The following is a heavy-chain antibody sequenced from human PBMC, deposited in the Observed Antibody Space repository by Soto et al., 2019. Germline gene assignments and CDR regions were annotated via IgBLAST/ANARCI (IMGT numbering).Heavy chain of an antibody. J-gene: IGHJ5*02. CDR1: GGSISSSSYY. V-gene: IGHV4-39*01. CDR2: IYYSGST. Sequence: QLQLQESGPGLVKPSETLSLTCTVSGGSISSSSYYWGWIRQPPGKRLEWIGSIYYSGSTYYNPSLKSRVTISVDTSKNQFSLKLSSVTAADTAVYYCARQNIVVVTAPSPFDPWGQGTLVTVSS. CDR3: ARQNIVVVTAPSPFDP. D-gene: IGHD2-21*02.